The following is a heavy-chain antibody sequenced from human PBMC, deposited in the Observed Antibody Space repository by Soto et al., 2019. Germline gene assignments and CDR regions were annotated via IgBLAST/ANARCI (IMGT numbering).Heavy chain of an antibody. CDR3: ARAKYYYGSGSYPSTSYYYYYMDV. D-gene: IGHD3-10*01. J-gene: IGHJ6*03. V-gene: IGHV4-59*12. CDR2: IYYSGST. CDR1: GGSISGYY. Sequence: PSETLSLTCSVSGGSISGYYWSWIRQSPAKGLEWIGYIYYSGSTNYNPSLKNRVTISVDTSKNQFPLTLSSVTAADTAVYYCARAKYYYGSGSYPSTSYYYYYMDVWGKGTTVTVSS.